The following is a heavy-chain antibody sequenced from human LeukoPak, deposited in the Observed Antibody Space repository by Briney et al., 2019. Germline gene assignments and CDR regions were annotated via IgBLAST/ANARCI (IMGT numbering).Heavy chain of an antibody. J-gene: IGHJ5*02. Sequence: SETLSLTCTVSGGSISSGGYYWSWIRQPAGKGLEWIGRIYTSGSTNYNPSLKSRVTMSVDTSKNQFSLKLSSVTAADTAVYYCARDRGLFDPWGQGTLVTVSS. CDR3: ARDRGLFDP. CDR1: GGSISSGGYY. D-gene: IGHD3-10*01. V-gene: IGHV4-61*02. CDR2: IYTSGST.